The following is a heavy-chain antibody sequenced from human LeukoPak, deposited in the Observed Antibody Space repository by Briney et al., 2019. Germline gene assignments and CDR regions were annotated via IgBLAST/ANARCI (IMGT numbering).Heavy chain of an antibody. CDR2: IIPILGIA. J-gene: IGHJ5*02. D-gene: IGHD2-2*01. CDR3: ARTIVVVPAAEKAFDP. V-gene: IGHV1-69*04. CDR1: GGTFSSYA. Sequence: GASVKVSCKASGGTFSSYAISWVRQAPGRGLEWMGRIIPILGIANYAQKFQGRVTITADKSTSTAYMELSSLRSEDTAVYYCARTIVVVPAAEKAFDPWGQGTLVTVSS.